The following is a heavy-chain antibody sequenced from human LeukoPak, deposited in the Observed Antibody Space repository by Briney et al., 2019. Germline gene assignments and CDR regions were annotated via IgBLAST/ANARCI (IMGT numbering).Heavy chain of an antibody. J-gene: IGHJ4*02. Sequence: GGSLRLSCAASGFTFRSYAMNWVRQAPGKGLEWVSFISSGGSNKYYADSVKGRFTISRDNSKNTLYLQMNSLRAEDTAVYYCAKDVGGVGASAHWGQGTLVTVSS. V-gene: IGHV3-23*03. CDR1: GFTFRSYA. CDR2: ISSGGSNK. CDR3: AKDVGGVGASAH. D-gene: IGHD1-26*01.